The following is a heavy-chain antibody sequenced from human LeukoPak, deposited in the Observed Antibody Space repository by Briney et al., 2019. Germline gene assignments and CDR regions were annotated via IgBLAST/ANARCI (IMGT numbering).Heavy chain of an antibody. V-gene: IGHV4-34*01. CDR3: ARGRYYYDSSGYMDYYYYMDV. Sequence: PSETLSLTCAVYGGSFRGYYWSWVRHPAGKGLEWHGEINHGGSTNYNPCLKSRVTISVDTSKNQISLKLSSVTAADTAVYYCARGRYYYDSSGYMDYYYYMDVWGKGTTGTVSS. D-gene: IGHD3-22*01. CDR2: INHGGST. CDR1: GGSFRGYY. J-gene: IGHJ6*03.